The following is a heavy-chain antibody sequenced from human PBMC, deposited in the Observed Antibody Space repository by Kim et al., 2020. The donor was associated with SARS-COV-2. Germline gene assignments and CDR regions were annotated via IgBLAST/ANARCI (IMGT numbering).Heavy chain of an antibody. J-gene: IGHJ6*02. CDR2: IYYSGST. Sequence: SETLSLTCAVSGGSISSGGYSWSWIRQPPGKGLEWIGYIYYSGSTYYNPSLKSRVTISVDRTKNQFFLKLSSVTAADTAVYYCARGYGAGRPYGLDVWG. CDR1: GGSISSGGYS. V-gene: IGHV4-30-2*01. D-gene: IGHD3-10*01. CDR3: ARGYGAGRPYGLDV.